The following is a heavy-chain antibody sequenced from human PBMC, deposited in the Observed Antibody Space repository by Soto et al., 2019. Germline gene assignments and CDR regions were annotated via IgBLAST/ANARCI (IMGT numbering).Heavy chain of an antibody. V-gene: IGHV4-4*02. D-gene: IGHD5-12*01. CDR3: ARGGYNFYMDV. CDR1: GGSVTISNW. Sequence: QVQLQESGPGLVKPSGTLSLTCAVSGGSVTISNWWSWVRQTPGKGLEWIGQIHHSGSTNYNPYRTSRVTISVDKTKNQFCLEMKSVTAADTAVYYCARGGYNFYMDVWGKGTTVTVSS. J-gene: IGHJ6*03. CDR2: IHHSGST.